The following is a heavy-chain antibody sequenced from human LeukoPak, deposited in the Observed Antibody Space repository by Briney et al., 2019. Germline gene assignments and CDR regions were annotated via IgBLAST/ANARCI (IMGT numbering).Heavy chain of an antibody. D-gene: IGHD6-13*01. V-gene: IGHV3-23*01. CDR1: GFTFSSYA. CDR3: AKARMGSSLFDY. Sequence: GGSLRLPCAASGFTFSSYAMTWVRQAPGKGLEWVSSVSDSGTNTYYADSVKDRFTISRDNSKNTLYLQMNSLRAEDTAVYYCAKARMGSSLFDYWGQGTLVTVSS. J-gene: IGHJ4*02. CDR2: VSDSGTNT.